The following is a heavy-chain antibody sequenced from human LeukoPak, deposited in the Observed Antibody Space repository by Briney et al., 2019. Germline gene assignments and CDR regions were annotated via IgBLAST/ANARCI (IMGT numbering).Heavy chain of an antibody. J-gene: IGHJ4*02. CDR2: TYYRSKWYS. Sequence: SPTLSLTFAISGDSVSISTAAWNWIRQSPSRGLEWLGRTYYRSKWYSDFAEYVKSRITIDPDTSKNQFSLQLNSVTPDDTAVYFCARGQTYSGRIFDYWGQGTPVTVSS. D-gene: IGHD1-26*01. V-gene: IGHV6-1*01. CDR3: ARGQTYSGRIFDY. CDR1: GDSVSISTAA.